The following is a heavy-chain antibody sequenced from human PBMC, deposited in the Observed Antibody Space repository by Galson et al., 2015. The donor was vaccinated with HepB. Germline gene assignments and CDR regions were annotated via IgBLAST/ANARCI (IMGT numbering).Heavy chain of an antibody. Sequence: SLRLSCAASGFTFSSYGMHWVRQAPGKGLEWVAVISYDGSNKYYADSVKGRFTISRDNSKNTLYLQMNSLRAEDTAVYYCAKIGYYYGSGSYYNEWAAFDIWGQGTMVTVSS. CDR2: ISYDGSNK. D-gene: IGHD3-10*01. CDR3: AKIGYYYGSGSYYNEWAAFDI. V-gene: IGHV3-30*18. J-gene: IGHJ3*02. CDR1: GFTFSSYG.